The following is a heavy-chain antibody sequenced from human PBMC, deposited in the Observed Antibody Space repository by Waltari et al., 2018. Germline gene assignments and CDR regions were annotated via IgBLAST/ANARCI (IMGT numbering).Heavy chain of an antibody. CDR2: ITESGDT. J-gene: IGHJ4*02. CDR1: GFTFKNFA. D-gene: IGHD3-9*01. Sequence: EVQLVESGGGLVQPGGSLRLSCAASGFTFKNFAMSWDRQAPGKGLEWVSTITESGDTFYADSVKGRFATSRDNYKNTLSLQMNSLRAEDTAVYYCAKRWAIYYFEYWGQGNLVTVSS. V-gene: IGHV3-23*04. CDR3: AKRWAIYYFEY.